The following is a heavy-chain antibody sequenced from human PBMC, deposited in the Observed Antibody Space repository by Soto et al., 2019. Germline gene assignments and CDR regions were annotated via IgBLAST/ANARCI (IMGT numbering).Heavy chain of an antibody. CDR1: GYSFTSYW. V-gene: IGHV5-51*01. CDR2: IYPGDSDT. J-gene: IGHJ4*02. Sequence: GESLKISCKGSGYSFTSYWIGWVRQMPGKGLEWMGIIYPGDSDTRYSPSFQGQVTISADKSISTAYLQWSSLKASDTAMYYCARPPWDYYDFWRGPVDYWGKGTLVTVSS. CDR3: ARPPWDYYDFWRGPVDY. D-gene: IGHD3-3*01.